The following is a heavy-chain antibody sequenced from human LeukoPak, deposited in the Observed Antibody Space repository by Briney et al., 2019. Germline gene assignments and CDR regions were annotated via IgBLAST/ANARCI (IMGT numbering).Heavy chain of an antibody. CDR2: ISGSSSTI. D-gene: IGHD4-23*01. V-gene: IGHV3-48*02. Sequence: PGGSLSLLRAASGLTLSSYRMTWVRQAPGKGREWVSYISGSSSTIHYADSVKGRFTISRKQAKNSIFLQMKSLRDEDTAVYFCTRELGYGGSLVYWGQGTLVTVSS. CDR3: TRELGYGGSLVY. CDR1: GLTLSSYR. J-gene: IGHJ4*02.